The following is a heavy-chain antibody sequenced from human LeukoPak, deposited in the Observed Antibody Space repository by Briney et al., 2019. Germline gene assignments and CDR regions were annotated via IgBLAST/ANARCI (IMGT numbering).Heavy chain of an antibody. CDR3: ARGSYVWGSYRPLDFDY. CDR1: GYTFTGYY. V-gene: IGHV1-2*02. D-gene: IGHD3-16*02. Sequence: GASVKVSCKASGYTFTGYYMHWVRQAPGQVLEWMGWINPNSGGTNYAQKFQGRVTMTRDTSISTAYMELSRLRSDDTAVYYCARGSYVWGSYRPLDFDYWGQGTLVTVSS. CDR2: INPNSGGT. J-gene: IGHJ4*02.